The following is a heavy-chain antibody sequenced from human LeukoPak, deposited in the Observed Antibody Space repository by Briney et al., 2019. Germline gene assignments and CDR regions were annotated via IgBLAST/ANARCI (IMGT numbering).Heavy chain of an antibody. CDR3: ARTSRDWFDP. J-gene: IGHJ5*02. D-gene: IGHD2-2*01. V-gene: IGHV4-4*09. CDR1: NGSISSYY. Sequence: SETLSLTCSVSNGSISSYYWTWIRQPPGKGLEWIGYIYIRGSTNYNPSLKSRVTISVDTSMNQFSLKLSSVTAADTAVYYCARTSRDWFDPWGQGTLVTVSS. CDR2: IYIRGST.